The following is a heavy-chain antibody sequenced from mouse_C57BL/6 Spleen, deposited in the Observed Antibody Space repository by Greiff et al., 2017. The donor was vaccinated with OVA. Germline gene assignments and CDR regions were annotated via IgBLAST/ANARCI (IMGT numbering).Heavy chain of an antibody. CDR3: ARGDGEEFDY. CDR2: INPYNGGT. V-gene: IGHV1-19*01. D-gene: IGHD3-3*01. CDR1: GYTFTDYY. J-gene: IGHJ2*01. Sequence: EVMLVESGPVLVKPGASVKMSCKASGYTFTDYYMNWVKQSHGKSLEWIGVINPYNGGTSYNQKFKGKATLTVDKSSSTAYMELNSLTSEDSAVYYCARGDGEEFDYWGQGTTLTVSS.